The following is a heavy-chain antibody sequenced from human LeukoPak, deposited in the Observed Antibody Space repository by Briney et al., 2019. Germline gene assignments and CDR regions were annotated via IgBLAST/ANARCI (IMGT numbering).Heavy chain of an antibody. CDR1: GGSISSSSYY. V-gene: IGHV4-39*01. CDR2: IYYSGST. D-gene: IGHD2-2*01. CDR3: ARTCSVSSTSCYVLFDY. J-gene: IGHJ4*02. Sequence: SETLSLTGTVSGGSISSSSYYWGWIRQPPGKGLEWIGSIYYSGSTYYNPSLKSRVTIPVDTSKNQFSLKLSSVTAADTAVYYCARTCSVSSTSCYVLFDYWGQGTLVTVSS.